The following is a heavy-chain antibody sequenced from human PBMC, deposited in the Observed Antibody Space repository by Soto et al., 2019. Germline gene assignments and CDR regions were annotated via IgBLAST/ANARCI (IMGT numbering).Heavy chain of an antibody. D-gene: IGHD6-19*01. CDR1: GFSISTHA. CDR2: FSGRSGDT. CDR3: ARDSSAWPNYFAS. V-gene: IGHV3-23*01. J-gene: IGHJ4*02. Sequence: GGSLRLSCVASGFSISTHALTWVRQAPGKGLEWVSSFSGRSGDTYYAASVKGRFTISGDSSKNTVILQMNNLRADDTAVYYCARDSSAWPNYFASWGQGIQVTVSS.